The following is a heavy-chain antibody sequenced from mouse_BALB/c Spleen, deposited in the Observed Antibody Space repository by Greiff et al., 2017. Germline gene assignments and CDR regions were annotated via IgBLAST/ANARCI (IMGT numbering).Heavy chain of an antibody. D-gene: IGHD1-1*01. CDR2: IYPGNVNT. J-gene: IGHJ3*01. CDR1: GYTFTSYY. V-gene: IGHV1S56*01. CDR3: ARDYGSSYVRNFFAY. Sequence: LEESGPELVKPGASVRISCKASGYTFTSYYIHWVKQRPGQGLEWIGWIYPGNVNTKYNEKFKGKATLTADKSSSTAYMQLSSLTSEDSAVYFCARDYGSSYVRNFFAYWGQGTLVTVSA.